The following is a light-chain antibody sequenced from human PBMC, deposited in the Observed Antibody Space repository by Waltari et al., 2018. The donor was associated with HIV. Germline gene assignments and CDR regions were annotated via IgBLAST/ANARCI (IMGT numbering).Light chain of an antibody. Sequence: QSVLTQPRSVSGSPGQSVTISCTGTSSDVGAYNFVSWYQHHPGKVPKLIISDVNKRPSGVPDRFSGSKSGNTASLTISGLQAEDEADYYCCSYAGSYTLIFGGGTKLTVL. CDR2: DVN. J-gene: IGLJ2*01. V-gene: IGLV2-11*01. CDR1: SSDVGAYNF. CDR3: CSYAGSYTLI.